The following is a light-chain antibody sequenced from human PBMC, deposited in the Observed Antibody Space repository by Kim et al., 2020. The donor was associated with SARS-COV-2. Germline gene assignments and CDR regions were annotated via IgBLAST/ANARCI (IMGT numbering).Light chain of an antibody. CDR2: DDN. Sequence: NFMLTQAHSVSESPGKTVTISCTRSSGSIASNYVQWYQQRPGCAPITVIYDDNQRPSGVPDRFSGSIDRSSNSASLTISGLKTEDEADYYCQSYDSTHHLVFGGGTQLTVL. V-gene: IGLV6-57*04. CDR3: QSYDSTHHLV. J-gene: IGLJ2*01. CDR1: SGSIASNY.